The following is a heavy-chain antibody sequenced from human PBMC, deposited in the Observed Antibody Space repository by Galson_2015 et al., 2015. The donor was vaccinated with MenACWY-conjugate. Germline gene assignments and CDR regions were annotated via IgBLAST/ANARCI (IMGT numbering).Heavy chain of an antibody. V-gene: IGHV6-1*01. CDR2: TYYRSKWIN. CDR1: GDSVSSNSGA. Sequence: CAISGDSVSSNSGAWNWIRQSPSRGLEWLGRTYYRSKWINDYAVSVKGRITINPDTSKNQFSLQLNSMTPEDTAVYYCASGTAAAGFRAWGQGALVTVSS. CDR3: ASGTAAAGFRA. D-gene: IGHD6-13*01. J-gene: IGHJ5*02.